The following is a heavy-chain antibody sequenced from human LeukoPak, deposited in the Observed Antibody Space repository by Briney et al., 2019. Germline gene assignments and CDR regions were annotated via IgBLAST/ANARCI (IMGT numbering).Heavy chain of an antibody. Sequence: SVKVSCKASGFTFTRSAMQWVRQARGQRLEWIGWIVVGSGNTKYAQKFQERVTITRDMSTGTAYMELSSLRSEDTAVYYCAELGITMIGGVWGKGTTVTISS. J-gene: IGHJ6*04. D-gene: IGHD3-10*02. CDR1: GFTFTRSA. V-gene: IGHV1-58*02. CDR3: AELGITMIGGV. CDR2: IVVGSGNT.